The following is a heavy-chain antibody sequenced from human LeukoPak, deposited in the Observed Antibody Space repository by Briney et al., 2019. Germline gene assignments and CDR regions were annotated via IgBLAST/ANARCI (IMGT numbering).Heavy chain of an antibody. V-gene: IGHV3-48*04. CDR2: ISSSSTI. J-gene: IGHJ3*02. D-gene: IGHD6-19*01. Sequence: GGSLRLSCAASGFTFNTFWMNWVRQAPGKGLEWVSYISSSSTIYYADSVKGRFTISRDNAKNSLYLQMNSLRAEDTAVYYCARAGYSSGWAGDAFDIWGQGTMVSVSS. CDR1: GFTFNTFW. CDR3: ARAGYSSGWAGDAFDI.